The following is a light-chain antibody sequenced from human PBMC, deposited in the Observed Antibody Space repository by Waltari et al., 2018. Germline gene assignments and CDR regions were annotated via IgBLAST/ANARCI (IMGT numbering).Light chain of an antibody. CDR3: ASYAGSSTLV. V-gene: IGLV2-23*02. J-gene: IGLJ3*02. CDR1: SSNVWRYNL. Sequence: QSALTQHASVHGSPGQSSIISCTGTSSNVWRYNLVYWYQHHSGKAPNLMIYEVTKRPSGVSNRFSGSKSGNTASLTISGLQTEDEADYYCASYAGSSTLVFGGGTKVTVL. CDR2: EVT.